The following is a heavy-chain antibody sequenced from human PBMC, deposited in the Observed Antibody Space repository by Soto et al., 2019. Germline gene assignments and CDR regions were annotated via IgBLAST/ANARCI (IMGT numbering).Heavy chain of an antibody. J-gene: IGHJ4*02. D-gene: IGHD2-15*01. CDR2: MHHSGRT. CDR1: GAYMRNDYYY. V-gene: IGHV4-31*11. CDR3: ARWVEVSLDYFDS. Sequence: QVQLQESGPGLVKPSQTLSLTCAVSGAYMRNDYYYWSWVRQKPVKDLEWIGHMHHSGRTHYNPSLKSRVAISVDTSKNQFSLSLTSVTAADTAVYYCARWVEVSLDYFDSWGQGTPVTVSS.